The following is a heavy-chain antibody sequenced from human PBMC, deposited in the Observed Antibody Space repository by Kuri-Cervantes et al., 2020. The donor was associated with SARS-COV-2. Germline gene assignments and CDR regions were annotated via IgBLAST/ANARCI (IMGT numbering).Heavy chain of an antibody. CDR2: ISSSGSTI. CDR3: AREGGVVVPAIDAFDI. CDR1: GFTFSSYE. J-gene: IGHJ3*02. D-gene: IGHD2-15*01. V-gene: IGHV3-48*03. Sequence: GESLKISCAASGFTFSSYEMNWVRQAPGKGLEWVSYISSSGSTIYYADSVKGRFTISRDNSKNTLYLQVNSLRVEDTAIYYCAREGGVVVPAIDAFDIWGQGTMVTVSS.